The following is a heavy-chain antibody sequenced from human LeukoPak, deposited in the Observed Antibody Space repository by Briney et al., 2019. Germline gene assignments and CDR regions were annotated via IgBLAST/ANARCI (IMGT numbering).Heavy chain of an antibody. CDR1: AGSISSSGYY. CDR3: ARQVSDYFYYYIDV. Sequence: SETLSLTCSVSAGSISSSGYYWNWIRQPPGKGLEWVGSIYYSGTTYYNSSLKSRVTISEDTSKNRFSLMLTSVTAADTAAYYCARQVSDYFYYYIDVWGEGTTVIVSS. J-gene: IGHJ6*03. V-gene: IGHV4-39*01. CDR2: IYYSGTT.